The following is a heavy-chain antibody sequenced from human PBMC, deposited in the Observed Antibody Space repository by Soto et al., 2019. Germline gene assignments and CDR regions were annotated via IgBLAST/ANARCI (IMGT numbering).Heavy chain of an antibody. Sequence: EVHLVDSGGGLVQPGGSLRLSCVASGFPFSSYWMCWVRQAPGKGLEWVANIKEDGSDKYYVDSVKGRFTISRDNAKNSLYLQMNSLRVEDTAVYYCVGVSLTGSWGQGTLVAVSP. V-gene: IGHV3-7*01. J-gene: IGHJ5*02. D-gene: IGHD3-9*01. CDR2: IKEDGSDK. CDR3: VGVSLTGS. CDR1: GFPFSSYW.